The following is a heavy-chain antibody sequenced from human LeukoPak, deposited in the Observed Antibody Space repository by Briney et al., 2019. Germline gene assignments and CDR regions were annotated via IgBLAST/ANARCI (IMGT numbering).Heavy chain of an antibody. Sequence: GGSLRLSCAASGFTFDDYAMHWVRQAPGKGLVWVSRINSDGSSTNYADSVKGRFTISRDNAKNTLYLQMNSLRAEDTAVYYCARNADYGDSNPFDYWGQGTLVTVSS. D-gene: IGHD4-17*01. J-gene: IGHJ4*02. CDR2: INSDGSST. CDR3: ARNADYGDSNPFDY. V-gene: IGHV3-74*01. CDR1: GFTFDDYA.